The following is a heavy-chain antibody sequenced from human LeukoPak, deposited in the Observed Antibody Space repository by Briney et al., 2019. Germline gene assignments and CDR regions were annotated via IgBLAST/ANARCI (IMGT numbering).Heavy chain of an antibody. J-gene: IGHJ3*02. CDR1: GGSISSYY. CDR3: ARHGPVVTATDAFDI. Sequence: SETLSLTCTVSGGSISSYYWSWIRQPPGRGLEWIGSVYYSGRTDYNPSLKSRVTISVDTSEDQLSLSLNSVTAADTAVYYCARHGPVVTATDAFDIWGQGTMVTVSS. V-gene: IGHV4-39*01. D-gene: IGHD2-21*02. CDR2: VYYSGRT.